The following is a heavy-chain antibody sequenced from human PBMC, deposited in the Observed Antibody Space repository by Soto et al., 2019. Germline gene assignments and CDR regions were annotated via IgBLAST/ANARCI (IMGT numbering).Heavy chain of an antibody. J-gene: IGHJ4*02. D-gene: IGHD1-26*01. CDR1: GFTFSSYW. V-gene: IGHV3-7*01. Sequence: GGSLRLSCAASGFTFSSYWMSWVRQAPGKGLEWVAKIKQYGREKYYVDSVKGRFTISRDKAKNSLYLTVDSLRAEDTAVYYCARDLSGRYNTFDFWGQGTLVTVSS. CDR3: ARDLSGRYNTFDF. CDR2: IKQYGREK.